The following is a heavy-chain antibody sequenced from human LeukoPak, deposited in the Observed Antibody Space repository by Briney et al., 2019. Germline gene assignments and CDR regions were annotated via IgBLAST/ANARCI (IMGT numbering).Heavy chain of an antibody. CDR2: ISGSGGST. Sequence: GGSLRLSCAASGFTFSRYAMSWVRQAPGKGLEWVSDISGSGGSTYYADSVKGRFPISRDNSKNTLYLQMNSLRAEDTAVYYCAKDPLLRYFDLNWFDPWGQGTLVTVSS. CDR1: GFTFSRYA. J-gene: IGHJ5*02. V-gene: IGHV3-23*01. D-gene: IGHD3-9*01. CDR3: AKDPLLRYFDLNWFDP.